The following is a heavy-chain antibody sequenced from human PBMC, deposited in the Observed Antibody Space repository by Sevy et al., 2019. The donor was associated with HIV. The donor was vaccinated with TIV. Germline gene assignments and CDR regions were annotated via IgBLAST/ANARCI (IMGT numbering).Heavy chain of an antibody. CDR2: IYSGGST. D-gene: IGHD1-26*01. Sequence: GGSRRLSCAASGFSVSSNYMSWVRQAPGKGLEWVSVIYSGGSTYYADSVKGRFTISRDNSKNTLYRQTNSLRAEDTAVYYCARESSEHVGHDAFDIWGQGTMVTVSS. CDR1: GFSVSSNY. J-gene: IGHJ3*02. CDR3: ARESSEHVGHDAFDI. V-gene: IGHV3-53*01.